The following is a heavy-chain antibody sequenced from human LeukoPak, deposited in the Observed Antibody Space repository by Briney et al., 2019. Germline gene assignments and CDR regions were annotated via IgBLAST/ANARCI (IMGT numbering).Heavy chain of an antibody. D-gene: IGHD3-10*01. J-gene: IGHJ3*02. CDR1: GFTFSSYS. CDR3: GRDFGYLDAFDI. CDR2: ISSSSSYI. Sequence: GGSLRLSCAASGFTFSSYSMNWVRQAPGKGLEWVSSISSSSSYIYYADSVKGRFTISRDNAENSLYLQMNSLRAEDTAVYYCGRDFGYLDAFDIWGQGTMVTVSS. V-gene: IGHV3-21*01.